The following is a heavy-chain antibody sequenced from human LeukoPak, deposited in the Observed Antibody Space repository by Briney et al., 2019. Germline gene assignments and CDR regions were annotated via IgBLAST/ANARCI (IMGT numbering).Heavy chain of an antibody. Sequence: AGSLRLSCAASGFSVNSNYMSWVRQAPGKGLEWVLFIYSGGSTYYADSVKGRFTISRHISKNTLYLQMNSLRAEDTAVYYCARAGPYDAFDIWGQGTMVTVSS. CDR1: GFSVNSNY. CDR3: ARAGPYDAFDI. CDR2: IYSGGST. D-gene: IGHD1-14*01. J-gene: IGHJ3*02. V-gene: IGHV3-53*04.